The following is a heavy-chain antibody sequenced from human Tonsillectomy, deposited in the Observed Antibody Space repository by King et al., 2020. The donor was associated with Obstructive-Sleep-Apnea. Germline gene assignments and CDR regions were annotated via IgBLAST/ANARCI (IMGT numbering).Heavy chain of an antibody. V-gene: IGHV5-51*01. CDR1: GYDFTTYW. J-gene: IGHJ4*02. D-gene: IGHD3-9*01. CDR3: ARLTYDILTGYYQYYFDY. Sequence: QLVQSGAEVKKPGESLKISCKGSGYDFTTYWIGWVRQMPGKGLEWMGIIYPDDSDTKYSPSFQGQVTISADKSITTAYLQWSSLKASDTAIYYCARLTYDILTGYYQYYFDYWGQGTLVTVSS. CDR2: IYPDDSDT.